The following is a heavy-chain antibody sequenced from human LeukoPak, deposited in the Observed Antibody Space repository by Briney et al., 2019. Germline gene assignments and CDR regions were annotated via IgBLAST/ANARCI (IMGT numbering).Heavy chain of an antibody. V-gene: IGHV4-30-2*01. CDR2: IYHSGST. D-gene: IGHD2-15*01. Sequence: SETLSLTCAVSGGSISSGGYSWSWIRQPPGKGLEWIGYIYHSGSTYYNPSLRSRVTISVDRSKNQFSLKLSSVTAADTAVYYCARGVVGAPYYSYSGMDVWGQGTTVTVSS. CDR1: GGSISSGGYS. J-gene: IGHJ6*02. CDR3: ARGVVGAPYYSYSGMDV.